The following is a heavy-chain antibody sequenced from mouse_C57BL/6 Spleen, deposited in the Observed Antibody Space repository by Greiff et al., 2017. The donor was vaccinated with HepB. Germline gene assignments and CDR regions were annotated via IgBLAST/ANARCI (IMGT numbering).Heavy chain of an antibody. Sequence: VQLQQPGAELVKPGASVKLSCKASGYTFTSYWMHWVKQRPGQGLEWIGMIHPNSGSTNYNEKFKSKATLTVDKSSSTAYMQLSSLTSEDSAVYYCARRGTSYCYAMDYWGQGTSVTVSS. CDR3: ARRGTSYCYAMDY. D-gene: IGHD1-1*01. V-gene: IGHV1-64*01. J-gene: IGHJ4*01. CDR2: IHPNSGST. CDR1: GYTFTSYW.